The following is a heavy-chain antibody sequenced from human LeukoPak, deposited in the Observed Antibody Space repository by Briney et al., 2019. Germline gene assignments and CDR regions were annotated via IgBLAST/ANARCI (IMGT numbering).Heavy chain of an antibody. J-gene: IGHJ4*02. CDR2: IWSDGGNK. CDR3: ARDSDSGSYYKYFDF. CDR1: GFTFSSYG. V-gene: IGHV3-33*01. Sequence: GGSLRLSCAASGFTFSSYGIHWVRQAPGKGLEWVVLIWSDGGNKYYADSVKGRFTISRDNSKNTVYLQMNSLRAEDTAVYYCARDSDSGSYYKYFDFWGQGTLLTVSS. D-gene: IGHD1-26*01.